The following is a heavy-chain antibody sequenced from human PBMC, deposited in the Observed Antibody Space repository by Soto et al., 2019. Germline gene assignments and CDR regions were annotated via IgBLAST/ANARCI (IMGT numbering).Heavy chain of an antibody. Sequence: SETLSLTCAVYGGSFSGYYWSWIRQPPGKGLEWIGEINHSGSTNYNPSLKSRVTISVDTSKNQFSLKLSSVTAADTAVYYCARGCHSGYRSRGSWFDPWGQGTLVTVSS. V-gene: IGHV4-34*01. J-gene: IGHJ5*02. CDR1: GGSFSGYY. D-gene: IGHD5-12*01. CDR2: INHSGST. CDR3: ARGCHSGYRSRGSWFDP.